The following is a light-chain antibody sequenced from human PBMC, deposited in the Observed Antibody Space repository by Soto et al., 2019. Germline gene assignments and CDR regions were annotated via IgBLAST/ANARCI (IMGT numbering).Light chain of an antibody. V-gene: IGKV1-5*01. CDR1: QSISSW. J-gene: IGKJ1*01. CDR2: DAS. CDR3: QQYNSYSRT. Sequence: DIQMTQSPSTLSASVGDRSTITCRASQSISSWLAWYQQKPVKAPKLLIYDASSLESGVPSRFSGSGSGTEFTLTISSLQPDDFATYYCQQYNSYSRTFGQGTKVDIK.